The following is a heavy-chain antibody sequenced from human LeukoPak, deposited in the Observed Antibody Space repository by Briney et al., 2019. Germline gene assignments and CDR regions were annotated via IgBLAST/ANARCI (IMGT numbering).Heavy chain of an antibody. V-gene: IGHV3-21*01. CDR3: ARGQSESGYFDY. CDR1: GFTFRSYS. CDR2: ISSSSTYI. D-gene: IGHD1-26*01. J-gene: IGHJ4*02. Sequence: GSLRLSCAASGFTFRSYSMNSVRQAPGKGLEWVSSISSSSTYIYYADSVKGRFTIPRDSAKNSLYLQMNSLRAEDTAVYYCARGQSESGYFDYWGQGTLVTVSS.